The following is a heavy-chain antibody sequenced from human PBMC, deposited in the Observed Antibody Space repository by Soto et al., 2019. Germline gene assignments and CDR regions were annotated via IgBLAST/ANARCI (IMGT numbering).Heavy chain of an antibody. CDR2: IKSKTDGGTT. V-gene: IGHV3-15*01. Sequence: EVQLVESGGGLVKPGGSLRLSCAASGFTFSNAWMSWVRQAPGKGLEWVGRIKSKTDGGTTDYAAPVKGRFTISRDDSKITLYLQMNSLKTEDTAVYYCTTTVMYSGYDWVFDYWGQGTLVTVSS. D-gene: IGHD5-12*01. J-gene: IGHJ4*02. CDR3: TTTVMYSGYDWVFDY. CDR1: GFTFSNAW.